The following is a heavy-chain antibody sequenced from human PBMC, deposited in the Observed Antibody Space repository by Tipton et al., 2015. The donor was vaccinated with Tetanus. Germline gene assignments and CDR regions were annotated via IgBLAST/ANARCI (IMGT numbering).Heavy chain of an antibody. Sequence: TLSLTCTVSGGSITNSYWSWIRQPPGKRLEWIGYIYYSGSINYNPSLKSRVTIAVDTSKNQLSLKLSSVTAADTAVYYCARMQRYGMDVWGHGTTVTVSS. CDR2: IYYSGSI. V-gene: IGHV4-59*12. J-gene: IGHJ6*02. D-gene: IGHD6-25*01. CDR1: GGSITNSY. CDR3: ARMQRYGMDV.